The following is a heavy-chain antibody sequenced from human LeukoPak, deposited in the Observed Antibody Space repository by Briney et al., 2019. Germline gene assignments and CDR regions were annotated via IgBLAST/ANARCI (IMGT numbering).Heavy chain of an antibody. D-gene: IGHD6-19*01. CDR3: ARDLGYSSGWVYFDY. J-gene: IGHJ4*02. Sequence: GGSLRLSCAASGFTFSRFTMNWVRQAPGKGLEWVSSISSSSSYIYYADSVKGRFTISRDNAKNSLYLQMNSLRAEDTAVYYCARDLGYSSGWVYFDYWGQGTLVTVSS. CDR2: ISSSSSYI. CDR1: GFTFSRFT. V-gene: IGHV3-21*01.